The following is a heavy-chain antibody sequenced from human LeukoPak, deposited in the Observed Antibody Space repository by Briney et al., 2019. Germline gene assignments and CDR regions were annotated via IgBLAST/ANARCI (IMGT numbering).Heavy chain of an antibody. J-gene: IGHJ4*02. D-gene: IGHD1-26*01. CDR2: IALSGDSA. V-gene: IGHV3-23*01. CDR1: GFSFSDSH. CDR3: ARDPNWENSC. Sequence: GGSLRLSCAASGFSFSDSHMTWVRQAPGKGLQWVANIALSGDSASYADSVQGRFTMSRDNAKKMVYLQMNSLRAEDTAFYYWARDPNWENSCWSQGTLVTVSS.